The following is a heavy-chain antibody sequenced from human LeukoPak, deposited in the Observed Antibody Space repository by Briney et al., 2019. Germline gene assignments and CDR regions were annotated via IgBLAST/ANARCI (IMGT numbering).Heavy chain of an antibody. CDR2: ISGSGGNT. CDR3: AKDSLGATVFDY. D-gene: IGHD1-26*01. CDR1: GFTFGSYA. J-gene: IGHJ4*02. Sequence: GGSLRLSCAASGFTFGSYAMSWVRQAPGKGLEWVSTISGSGGNTWYADSVKGRFTISRDNSKNTLYLQMNSLRAEDTAVYYCAKDSLGATVFDYWGQGTLVTVSS. V-gene: IGHV3-23*01.